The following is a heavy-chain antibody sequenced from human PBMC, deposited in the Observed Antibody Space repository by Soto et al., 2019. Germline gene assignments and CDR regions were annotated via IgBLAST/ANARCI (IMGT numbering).Heavy chain of an antibody. CDR3: ARERVVTVPLDY. CDR1: GYTFTTYG. V-gene: IGHV1-18*04. J-gene: IGHJ4*02. Sequence: QGQLVQSGAEVKKPGAAVKVSCKASGYTFTTYGITWVRQAPVQGLEWMGWISAYNGNTNYAQKLQGRVTMTTDTSTSTAYMELRSLRSDDTAVYYCARERVVTVPLDYWGQGTLVTVSS. CDR2: ISAYNGNT. D-gene: IGHD3-3*01.